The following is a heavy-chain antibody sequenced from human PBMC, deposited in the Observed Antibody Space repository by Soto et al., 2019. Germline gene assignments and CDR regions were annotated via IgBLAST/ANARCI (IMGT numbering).Heavy chain of an antibody. Sequence: GGSLRLSCAASGFPFGGYAIHWVRQTPGKGLAWVAFISYDGSNEYYADSVKGRFTISRDNSKNTLYLQMNSLRPEDTAVYYCAREVDCSSPSCSGDSSSYGMDVWGQGTPVT. D-gene: IGHD2-2*01. CDR1: GFPFGGYA. CDR2: ISYDGSNE. J-gene: IGHJ6*02. V-gene: IGHV3-30-3*01. CDR3: AREVDCSSPSCSGDSSSYGMDV.